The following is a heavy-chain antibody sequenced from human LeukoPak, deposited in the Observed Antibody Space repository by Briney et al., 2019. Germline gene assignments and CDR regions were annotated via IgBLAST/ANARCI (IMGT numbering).Heavy chain of an antibody. CDR2: IDYSTSYI. Sequence: PGGSLRLSCAASGFTFSSYSMNWVRQAPGKGLEWVSSIDYSTSYIHYTDSVKGRFTISRDNAKNSLYLQMNSLRVEDTAVYYCARDMGSSWELFGYWGQGTVVTVSS. V-gene: IGHV3-21*01. CDR3: ARDMGSSWELFGY. J-gene: IGHJ4*02. D-gene: IGHD6-13*01. CDR1: GFTFSSYS.